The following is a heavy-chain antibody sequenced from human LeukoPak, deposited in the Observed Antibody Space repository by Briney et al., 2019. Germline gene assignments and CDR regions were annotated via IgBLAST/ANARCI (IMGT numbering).Heavy chain of an antibody. CDR2: KSYAGSDK. V-gene: IGHV3-30*03. Sequence: GGSLRLSCVAPGFTFSSSGMHWVRQAPGKGLECVAMKSYAGSDKYYAESVKGRFTISRDNSKNTLYLQMNSLRDEDTAMYSCATLLLGVGGDYWGQGTLVTVSS. J-gene: IGHJ4*02. CDR1: GFTFSSSG. CDR3: ATLLLGVGGDY. D-gene: IGHD2-15*01.